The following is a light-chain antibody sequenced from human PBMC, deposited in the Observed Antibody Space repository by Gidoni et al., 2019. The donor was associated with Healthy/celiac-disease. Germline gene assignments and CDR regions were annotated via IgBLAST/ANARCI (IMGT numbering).Light chain of an antibody. J-gene: IGLJ3*02. CDR1: SSDVVGYNY. CDR2: EVS. Sequence: QSALTQPASVSGSPGQSITISSTGTSSDVVGYNYVSWYQQHPGTAPKLMIYEVSNRPSGVSIRFSGSKSGNTASLTISGRQAEDEADYYCSSYTSSSTPWVFGGGTKLTVL. V-gene: IGLV2-14*01. CDR3: SSYTSSSTPWV.